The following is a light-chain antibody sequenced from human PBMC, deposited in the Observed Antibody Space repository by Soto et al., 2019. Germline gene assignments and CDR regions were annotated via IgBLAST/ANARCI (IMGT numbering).Light chain of an antibody. V-gene: IGLV2-14*03. J-gene: IGLJ1*01. CDR1: SIDVGGYNY. Sequence: QSVLTQPASVSGSPGQSITISCTGTSIDVGGYNYVSWYQHHPGKAPKFMIYDVSNRPSGVSNRFSGSKSGNTASLTISGLQAEDEADYYCSSYTTSNTRQIVFGTGTKVTVL. CDR3: SSYTTSNTRQIV. CDR2: DVS.